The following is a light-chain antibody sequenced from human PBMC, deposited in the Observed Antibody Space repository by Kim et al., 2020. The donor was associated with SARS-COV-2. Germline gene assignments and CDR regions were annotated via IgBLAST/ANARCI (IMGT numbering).Light chain of an antibody. Sequence: LSPGERATLSRSASQCVSSYLAWYQQTPGQAPRLLIYGASNRATGIPDRLSGSVSERDFTLTKNSVEPEDFAVYYCQQHSNWPLYTFGRETKLEI. V-gene: IGKV3-11*02. J-gene: IGKJ2*01. CDR2: GAS. CDR1: QCVSSY. CDR3: QQHSNWPLYT.